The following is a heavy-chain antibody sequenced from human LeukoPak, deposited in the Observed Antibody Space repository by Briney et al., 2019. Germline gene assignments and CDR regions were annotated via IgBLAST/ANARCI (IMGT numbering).Heavy chain of an antibody. V-gene: IGHV3-23*01. D-gene: IGHD3-3*01. Sequence: PGGSLRLSCAASGFTFRNYAMSWVRQAPGKGLEWVSAIGNSDGSKFYADSVQGRFTISRDTSKNTLYLQMNSLRAEDTAVYYCAISPSRVVIDNYWGQGTLVTVSS. CDR2: IGNSDGSK. CDR1: GFTFRNYA. CDR3: AISPSRVVIDNY. J-gene: IGHJ4*02.